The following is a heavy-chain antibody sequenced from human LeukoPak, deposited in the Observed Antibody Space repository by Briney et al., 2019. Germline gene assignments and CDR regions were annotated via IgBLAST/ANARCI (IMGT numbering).Heavy chain of an antibody. V-gene: IGHV3-48*03. CDR3: AKDRGVSTITRKVDCFDY. D-gene: IGHD5/OR15-5a*01. J-gene: IGHJ4*02. Sequence: GGSLRLSCAASGFTFSSYEMNWVRQAPGKGLEWVSYISTSGDTIYYADPAKGRFTISRDNAKNSLYLQMNSLRAEDTAVYYCAKDRGVSTITRKVDCFDYWGQGTLVTVSS. CDR2: ISTSGDTI. CDR1: GFTFSSYE.